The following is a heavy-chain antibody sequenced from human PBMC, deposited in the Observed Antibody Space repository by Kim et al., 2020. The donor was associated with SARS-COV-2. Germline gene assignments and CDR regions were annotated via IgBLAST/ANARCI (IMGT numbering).Heavy chain of an antibody. J-gene: IGHJ5*02. Sequence: SETLSLTCTVSGGSISSGDYYWSWIRQPPGKGLEWIGYISYSGSTYYNPALKSPLTISADTSKNQFSLKMNSVTAADTAVYYCAREEENPDGSGSYYRCFNPWGQGTLVTVSS. CDR1: GGSISSGDYY. CDR2: ISYSGST. V-gene: IGHV4-30-4*01. D-gene: IGHD3-10*01. CDR3: AREEENPDGSGSYYRCFNP.